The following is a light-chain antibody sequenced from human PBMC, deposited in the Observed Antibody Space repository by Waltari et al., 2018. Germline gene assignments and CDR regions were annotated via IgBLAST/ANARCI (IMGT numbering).Light chain of an antibody. CDR2: WAS. J-gene: IGKJ2*01. CDR3: QQYYTPPYT. CDR1: QSVFYNSNNKNY. Sequence: DIVMTQSPDSLALSLGERATINCKYSQSVFYNSNNKNYLAWYQQKPGQPPKLLIYWASTREPGVPDRFSGSASGANFTLTISSLQAEDVAIYYCQQYYTPPYTFGRGTKLEIK. V-gene: IGKV4-1*01.